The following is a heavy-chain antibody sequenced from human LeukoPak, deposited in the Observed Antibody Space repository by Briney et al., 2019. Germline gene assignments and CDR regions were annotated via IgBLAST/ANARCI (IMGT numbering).Heavy chain of an antibody. J-gene: IGHJ6*02. V-gene: IGHV1-69*04. CDR1: VGTFSTYA. D-gene: IGHD3-22*01. CDR2: VIPILAIS. CDR3: ARTNYYDSSGSQGPGTFYYGLDV. Sequence: SVKVSCKASVGTFSTYAITWVRQALGQAREWVVRVIPILAISNYAQMFQDRVSITADKSTSTAYMELSSLRSEDTAVYFCARTNYYDSSGSQGPGTFYYGLDVWGQGTTVTVSS.